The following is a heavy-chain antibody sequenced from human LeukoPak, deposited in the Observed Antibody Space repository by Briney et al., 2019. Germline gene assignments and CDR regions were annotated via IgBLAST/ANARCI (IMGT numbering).Heavy chain of an antibody. CDR1: GGSISSHY. V-gene: IGHV4-59*08. Sequence: SETLSLTCTVSGGSISSHYWSWIRQPPGKGLEWIGYIYYSGSTNYNPSLKSRVTISVDTSKNQFSLKLSSVTAADTAVYYCARQGGDWFDPWGQGTLVTVSS. J-gene: IGHJ5*02. D-gene: IGHD1-26*01. CDR3: ARQGGDWFDP. CDR2: IYYSGST.